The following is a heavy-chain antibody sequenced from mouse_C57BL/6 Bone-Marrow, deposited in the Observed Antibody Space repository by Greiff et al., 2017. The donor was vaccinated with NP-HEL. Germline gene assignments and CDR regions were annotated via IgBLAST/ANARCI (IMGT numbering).Heavy chain of an antibody. V-gene: IGHV5-12*01. J-gene: IGHJ3*01. CDR1: GFTFSDYY. D-gene: IGHD2-4*01. CDR2: ISNGGGST. Sequence: EVQLQESGGGLVQPGGSLKLSCAASGFTFSDYYMYWVRQTPEKRLEWVAYISNGGGSTYYLDTVKGRFTISRDNAKNTLYLQMSRLKSEDTAMYYCARRGDDYPFAYWGQGTLVTVSA. CDR3: ARRGDDYPFAY.